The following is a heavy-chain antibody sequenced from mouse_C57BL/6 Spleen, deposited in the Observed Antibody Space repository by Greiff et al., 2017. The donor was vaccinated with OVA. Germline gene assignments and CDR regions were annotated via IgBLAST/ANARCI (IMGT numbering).Heavy chain of an antibody. Sequence: EVQLQQSGAELVKPGASVKLSCTASGFNIKDYYMHWVKQRTEQGLEWIGRIDPEDGETKYATKFQGKATITADTSSNTAYLQLSSLTSEDTAVYYCAPLYYGSPWFAYWGQGTLVTVSA. J-gene: IGHJ3*01. CDR1: GFNIKDYY. CDR3: APLYYGSPWFAY. V-gene: IGHV14-2*01. CDR2: IDPEDGET. D-gene: IGHD1-1*01.